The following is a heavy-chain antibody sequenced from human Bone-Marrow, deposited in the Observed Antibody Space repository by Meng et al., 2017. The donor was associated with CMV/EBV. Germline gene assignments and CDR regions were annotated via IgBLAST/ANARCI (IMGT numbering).Heavy chain of an antibody. D-gene: IGHD2-2*01. J-gene: IGHJ3*01. CDR1: GFTFSSYS. Sequence: GESLKISCAASGFTFSSYSMNWVRQAPGKGLEWVSSISSSSSYIYYADSVKGRFTISRDNSKNTLYLQMSSLRVEDTAVYYCARDLLRGGYCSSTSCYFNPFDVWGQGTMVTVSS. V-gene: IGHV3-21*01. CDR2: ISSSSSYI. CDR3: ARDLLRGGYCSSTSCYFNPFDV.